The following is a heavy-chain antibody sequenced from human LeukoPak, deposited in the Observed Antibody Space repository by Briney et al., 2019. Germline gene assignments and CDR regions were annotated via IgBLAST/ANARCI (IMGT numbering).Heavy chain of an antibody. J-gene: IGHJ6*03. CDR3: ARVNYYGSGSYYGLGRNYYYYYYMDV. CDR2: ISAYNGNT. CDR1: GYTFTSYY. Sequence: GASVKVSCKASGYTFTSYYMHWVRQAPGQGLEWMGWISAYNGNTNYAQKLQGRVTMTTDTSTSTAYMELRSLRSDDTAVYYCARVNYYGSGSYYGLGRNYYYYYYMDVWGKGTTVTIPS. D-gene: IGHD3-10*01. V-gene: IGHV1-18*04.